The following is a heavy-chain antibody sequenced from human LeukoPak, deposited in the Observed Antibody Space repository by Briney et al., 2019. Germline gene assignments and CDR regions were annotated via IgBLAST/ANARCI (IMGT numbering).Heavy chain of an antibody. V-gene: IGHV3-30*18. J-gene: IGHJ4*02. CDR2: ISYDGSNE. D-gene: IGHD3-22*01. Sequence: GGSLRLSCAASGFTFSSYGMHWLRQAPGKGLEWVAVISYDGSNEYYADSVKGRFTISRDNSKNTLYLQMNSLRAEDTAVYYCAKDRVNYYDSSGYYYYFDYWGQGTLVTVSS. CDR3: AKDRVNYYDSSGYYYYFDY. CDR1: GFTFSSYG.